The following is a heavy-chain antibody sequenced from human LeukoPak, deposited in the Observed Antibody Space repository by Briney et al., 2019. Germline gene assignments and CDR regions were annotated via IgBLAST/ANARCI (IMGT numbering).Heavy chain of an antibody. CDR1: GYTFTTYY. D-gene: IGHD2-8*01. CDR2: INPSGGTT. Sequence: GASVKVSCKASGYTFTTYYMHWVRQAPGQGPEWMGIINPSGGTTSYTQNFQGRVTMTRDTSTSTVYMELSSLTSEDTAVYYCARAGVYRDHLVSWGQGTLVTVDS. J-gene: IGHJ1*01. V-gene: IGHV1-46*01. CDR3: ARAGVYRDHLVS.